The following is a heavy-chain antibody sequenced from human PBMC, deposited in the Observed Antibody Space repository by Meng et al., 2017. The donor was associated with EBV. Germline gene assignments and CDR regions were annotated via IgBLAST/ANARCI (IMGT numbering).Heavy chain of an antibody. Sequence: QVQIQPWGAGLVKPSAALSPPCTVYGWSFSGFYWTWIRQPPGKGLGWIGEINHLGSTNYNPTLKSRATISKDPSKNQFSLRLRSVTAADSGVYYCARQRSVGFWGQGTLVTVSS. J-gene: IGHJ4*02. CDR3: ARQRSVGF. CDR1: GWSFSGFY. D-gene: IGHD4-17*01. CDR2: INHLGST. V-gene: IGHV4-34*01.